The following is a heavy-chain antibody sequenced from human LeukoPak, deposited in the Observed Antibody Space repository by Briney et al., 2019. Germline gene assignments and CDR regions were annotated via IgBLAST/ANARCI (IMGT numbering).Heavy chain of an antibody. Sequence: GGSLRLSCAASGFTVSSNYMTWVRQAPGKGLEWVSVIFGGGSTYYADSVKGRFTISRDNSKNTLYLQMNSLRAEDTAVYYCARNQDYGVYNSVGAFDIWGQGTMVTVSS. CDR1: GFTVSSNY. V-gene: IGHV3-66*01. J-gene: IGHJ3*02. CDR3: ARNQDYGVYNSVGAFDI. D-gene: IGHD4-17*01. CDR2: IFGGGST.